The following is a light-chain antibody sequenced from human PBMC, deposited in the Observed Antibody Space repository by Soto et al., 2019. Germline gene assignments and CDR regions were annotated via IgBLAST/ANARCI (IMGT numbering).Light chain of an antibody. CDR2: DVT. CDR1: STDVGGNKY. V-gene: IGLV2-14*03. J-gene: IGLJ2*01. CDR3: YSHIAGTKGA. Sequence: QSALTQPASVSGSPGQSVTISCTGTSTDVGGNKYVSWYQQHTGKAPKAVIYDVTNRPSGVSNRFSGCKSGNTASLTISGLQAEDEAAYYCYSHIAGTKGAFGGGTKLTVL.